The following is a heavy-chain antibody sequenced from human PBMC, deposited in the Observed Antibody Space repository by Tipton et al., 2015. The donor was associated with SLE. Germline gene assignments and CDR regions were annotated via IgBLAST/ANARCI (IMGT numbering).Heavy chain of an antibody. CDR2: LNHGGSI. J-gene: IGHJ4*02. CDR1: GGSIRNYY. D-gene: IGHD4-17*01. V-gene: IGHV4-34*01. CDR3: AKGRQKNYADHAY. Sequence: TLSLTCTVSGGSIRNYYWSWIRQPPGKGLEWVGELNHGGSINYNPSLESRVTISIDTSKNQFSLKLSSVTAADTAVYYCAKGRQKNYADHAYWGQGTLVTVSS.